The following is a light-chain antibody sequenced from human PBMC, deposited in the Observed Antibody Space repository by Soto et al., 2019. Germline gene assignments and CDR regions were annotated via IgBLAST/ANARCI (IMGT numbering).Light chain of an antibody. V-gene: IGKV1-8*01. CDR2: AAS. CDR1: HVVSTY. Sequence: AIRMTQSPSSLSASIGDRVTITCRARHVVSTYLAWYQQKPGKAPKALIYAASFLQSGVPSRFRGSGSGTDFSLTISFLHSEDFATYYCQHYYSYPYTCGRGTTLQMK. J-gene: IGKJ2*01. CDR3: QHYYSYPYT.